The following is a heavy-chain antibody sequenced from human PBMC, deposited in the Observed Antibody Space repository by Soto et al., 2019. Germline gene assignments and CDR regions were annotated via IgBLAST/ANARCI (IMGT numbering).Heavy chain of an antibody. J-gene: IGHJ4*02. CDR1: GFSFSNYA. CDR3: AKAKGSFDHAGPDQ. V-gene: IGHV3-23*01. Sequence: EVQLLESGGGLIQPGGSLRLSCATFGFSFSNYAMSWVRQAPGKGLEWVSRFGVDYVIYYADSVRGRFTISIENSKNTLYLQMNSLRAEGTALYYCAKAKGSFDHAGPDQWGQGTLVTVSS. CDR2: FGVDYVI. D-gene: IGHD3-10*01.